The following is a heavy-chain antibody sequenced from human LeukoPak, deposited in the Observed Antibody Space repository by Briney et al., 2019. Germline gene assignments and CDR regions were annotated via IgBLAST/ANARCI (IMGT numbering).Heavy chain of an antibody. J-gene: IGHJ4*02. CDR2: IGSGSSTI. D-gene: IGHD2-2*01. V-gene: IGHV3-48*03. CDR1: GFTFSSYE. Sequence: PGGSLRLSCAASGFTFSSYEMSWVRQAPGKGLEWVSYIGSGSSTIYYADSVKGRFTISRDNAKSTLYLQMNSLRAEDTAVYYCASSTQISKYADYWGQGALVTVSS. CDR3: ASSTQISKYADY.